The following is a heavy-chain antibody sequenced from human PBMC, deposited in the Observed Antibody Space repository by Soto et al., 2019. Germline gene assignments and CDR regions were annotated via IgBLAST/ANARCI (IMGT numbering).Heavy chain of an antibody. J-gene: IGHJ6*03. Sequence: GGSLRLSCAASGFTRSGYAMDWVRLAPGKGLEYVSGISSNGVGTYYANSVQGRFTISRDNSKNTVYLQMGSLRPEDMAVYYCARRARPDFYYMDVWGKGTTVTVS. D-gene: IGHD6-6*01. V-gene: IGHV3-64*01. CDR1: GFTRSGYA. CDR2: ISSNGVGT. CDR3: ARRARPDFYYMDV.